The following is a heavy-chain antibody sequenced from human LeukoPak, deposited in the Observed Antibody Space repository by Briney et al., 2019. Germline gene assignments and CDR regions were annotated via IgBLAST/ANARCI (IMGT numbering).Heavy chain of an antibody. D-gene: IGHD5-18*01. J-gene: IGHJ4*02. Sequence: ASVKVSCKASGYTFTSYGISWVRQAPGQGLEWMGWISAYNGNTNYAQKFQGRVTMTRDTSISTAYMELSRLRSDDTAVYYCACPGYSYGPPFDYWGQGTLVTVSS. CDR2: ISAYNGNT. CDR3: ACPGYSYGPPFDY. CDR1: GYTFTSYG. V-gene: IGHV1-18*01.